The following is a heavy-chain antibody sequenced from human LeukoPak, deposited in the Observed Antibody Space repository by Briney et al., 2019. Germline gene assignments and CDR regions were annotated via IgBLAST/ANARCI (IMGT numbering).Heavy chain of an antibody. D-gene: IGHD6-13*01. CDR1: GYPFTTNW. J-gene: IGHJ4*02. Sequence: GESLKISCKVSGYPFTTNWIGWVRQMPGKGLEWMGIIYPGNSDTTYSPSFEGQVTISADKSISTAYLQWSSLKASDTAIYYCARQAGSSWSPFDYWGQGTLVTVSS. CDR3: ARQAGSSWSPFDY. CDR2: IYPGNSDT. V-gene: IGHV5-51*01.